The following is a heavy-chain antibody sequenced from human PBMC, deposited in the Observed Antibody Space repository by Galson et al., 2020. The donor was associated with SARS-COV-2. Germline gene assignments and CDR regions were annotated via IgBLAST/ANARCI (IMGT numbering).Heavy chain of an antibody. V-gene: IGHV4-30-4*01. D-gene: IGHD3-3*01. CDR2: TYYRGNT. CDR3: ARDFWSRYYLDS. CDR1: GGSISTPDSY. J-gene: IGHJ4*02. Sequence: SAPLSLTCTVSGGSISTPDSYWSWIRQSPGKGLEWIGYTYYRGNTYYNPSLKSRVTMSVDTSKNQFSLKLTSVTAADTAVYYCARDFWSRYYLDSWGQGTPVTVSS.